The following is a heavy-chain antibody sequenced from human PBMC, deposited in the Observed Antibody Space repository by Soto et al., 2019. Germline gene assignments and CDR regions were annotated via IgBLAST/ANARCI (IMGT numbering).Heavy chain of an antibody. D-gene: IGHD1-26*01. CDR3: ARGRGLYNSGRSQLDS. Sequence: QVQLVQSGAEVEKPGSSVRVSCKASGDSFSKYTVNWVRQAPRQGLEWMGGIIPRFGTTNYALTLQDRVTITADESMNTVYMELSSLRSEDTALYYCARGRGLYNSGRSQLDSWGQGTLVTVSS. CDR2: IIPRFGTT. J-gene: IGHJ4*02. V-gene: IGHV1-69*01. CDR1: GDSFSKYT.